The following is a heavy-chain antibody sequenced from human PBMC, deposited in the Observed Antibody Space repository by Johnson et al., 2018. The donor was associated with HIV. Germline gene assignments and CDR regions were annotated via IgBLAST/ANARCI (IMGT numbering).Heavy chain of an antibody. D-gene: IGHD6-13*01. J-gene: IGHJ3*02. CDR3: AKEEGIAAAGGAFDI. V-gene: IGHV3-23*04. Sequence: EVHLVDSREALVQRGGSLRLSCAAPGFTVISNYMTWVRQAPGKGLEWVSAISGSGGSTYYADSVKGRFTISRDNSKNTLYLQMNSLRAEDTAVYYCAKEEGIAAAGGAFDIWGQGTMVTVSS. CDR2: ISGSGGST. CDR1: GFTVISNY.